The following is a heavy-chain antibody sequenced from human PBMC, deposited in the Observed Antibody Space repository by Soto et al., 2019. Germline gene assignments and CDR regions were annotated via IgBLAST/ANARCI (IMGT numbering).Heavy chain of an antibody. D-gene: IGHD3-3*01. Sequence: QVQLVQSGAEVKKPGASVKVSCKASGYTFTGYYMHWVRQAPGQGLEWMGWINPNSGGTNYAQKFQGRVTMTRDTSISTAYMELRRLRSDDTAVYYCARDQEWLPTSLGYFDYWGQGTLVTVSS. CDR2: INPNSGGT. V-gene: IGHV1-2*02. J-gene: IGHJ4*02. CDR3: ARDQEWLPTSLGYFDY. CDR1: GYTFTGYY.